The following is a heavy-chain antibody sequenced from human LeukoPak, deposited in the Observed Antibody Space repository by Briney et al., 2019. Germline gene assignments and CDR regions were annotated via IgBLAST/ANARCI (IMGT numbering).Heavy chain of an antibody. Sequence: GGSLRLSCAASGFTFSSYAMHWVRQAPGKGLEWVAVISYDGSNKYYADSVKGRFTISRDNSKNTLYLQMNSLRAEDTAVYYCANLGIDGYDYWGQGTLVTVSS. CDR1: GFTFSSYA. CDR2: ISYDGSNK. D-gene: IGHD5-24*01. J-gene: IGHJ4*02. V-gene: IGHV3-30-3*01. CDR3: ANLGIDGYDY.